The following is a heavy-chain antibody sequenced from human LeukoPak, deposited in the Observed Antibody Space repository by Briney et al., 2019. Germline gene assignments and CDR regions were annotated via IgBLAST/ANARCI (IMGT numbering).Heavy chain of an antibody. V-gene: IGHV3-23*01. CDR2: ISGSGGST. Sequence: GGSLRLSCAASGFTFSSYAMSWVRQAPGKGLEWVSAISGSGGSTYYADSVKGRFTISRDNSKNTLYLQMNSLRAEDRAVYYCAKKNYDFWSGYSRFDYWGQGTLVTVSS. CDR1: GFTFSSYA. CDR3: AKKNYDFWSGYSRFDY. J-gene: IGHJ4*02. D-gene: IGHD3-3*01.